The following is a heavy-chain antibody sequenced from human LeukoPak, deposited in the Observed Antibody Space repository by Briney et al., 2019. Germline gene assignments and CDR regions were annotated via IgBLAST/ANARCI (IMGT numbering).Heavy chain of an antibody. J-gene: IGHJ6*03. D-gene: IGHD2-2*02. Sequence: ASVTVSLTASVYTFTSYGISWVRQAPGQGGEWMGWISAYNGNTNYAQKLQGRVTMTTDTSTSTAYMELRSLRSDDTAVCYCAREYQLLYGYYYYMDVWGKGTTVTVSS. V-gene: IGHV1-18*01. CDR1: VYTFTSYG. CDR3: AREYQLLYGYYYYMDV. CDR2: ISAYNGNT.